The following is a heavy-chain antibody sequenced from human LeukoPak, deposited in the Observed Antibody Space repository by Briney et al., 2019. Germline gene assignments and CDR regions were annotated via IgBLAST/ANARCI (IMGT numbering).Heavy chain of an antibody. Sequence: GESLKISCKGSGYSFTSYWIDWVRQRPGKGLEWMGIIYPGDSDTRYSPSFQGRVTISADKSINTAYLLWSTLKGWGTATYYCARQDASGTYDAFDVWGQGTVVTV. J-gene: IGHJ3*01. CDR1: GYSFTSYW. CDR2: IYPGDSDT. D-gene: IGHD3-10*01. CDR3: ARQDASGTYDAFDV. V-gene: IGHV5-51*01.